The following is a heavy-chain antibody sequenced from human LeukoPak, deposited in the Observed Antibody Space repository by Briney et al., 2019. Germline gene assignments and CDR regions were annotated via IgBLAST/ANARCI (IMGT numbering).Heavy chain of an antibody. Sequence: KPSETLSLTCTVSGGSISSSSYYWSWIRQPPGKGLEWIGYIYYSGSTNYNPSLKSRVTISVDTSKNQFSLKLSSVTAADTAVYYCARIAPHSDVWGKGTTVTISS. CDR1: GGSISSSSYY. CDR2: IYYSGST. D-gene: IGHD6-13*01. CDR3: ARIAPHSDV. J-gene: IGHJ6*04. V-gene: IGHV4-61*01.